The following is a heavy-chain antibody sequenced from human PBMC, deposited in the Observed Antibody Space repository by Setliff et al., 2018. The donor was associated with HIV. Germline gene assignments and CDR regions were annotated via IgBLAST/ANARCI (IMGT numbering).Heavy chain of an antibody. Sequence: PSETLSLTCAVYGGSFSSSNYYWSWIRQPPGKGLEWIGEINHSGSTSYSPSLKSRVTISVDTSKNQFSLKVRSVTAADTAVYYCASRENPSGGYPKGWFDPWSQGSLVTV. CDR2: INHSGST. D-gene: IGHD2-15*01. J-gene: IGHJ5*02. V-gene: IGHV4-34*01. CDR3: ASRENPSGGYPKGWFDP. CDR1: GGSFSSSNYY.